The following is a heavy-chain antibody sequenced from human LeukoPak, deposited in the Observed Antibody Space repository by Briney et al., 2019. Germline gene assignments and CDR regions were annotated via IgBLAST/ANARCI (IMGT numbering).Heavy chain of an antibody. CDR3: TRRYNYDSSGYYYVRDAFDI. CDR2: ISSSSSYI. J-gene: IGHJ3*02. CDR1: GFTFSSYS. V-gene: IGHV3-21*03. D-gene: IGHD3-22*01. Sequence: GGSLRLSCAASGFTFSSYSMNWVRQAPGKGLEWVSSISSSSSYIYYADSVKGRFTISRDNAKNSLCLQMNSLKTEDTAVYYCTRRYNYDSSGYYYVRDAFDIWGQGTMVTVSS.